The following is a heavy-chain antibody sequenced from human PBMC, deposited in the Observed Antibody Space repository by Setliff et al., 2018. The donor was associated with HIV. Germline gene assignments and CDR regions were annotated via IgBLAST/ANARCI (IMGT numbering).Heavy chain of an antibody. V-gene: IGHV4-34*01. Sequence: SETLSLTCAVYGGSFSGYYWSWIRQPPGKGLEWIGEINHSGSTNYNPSLKSRVTISLDTSKNQFSLKLSSVTAADTAVYYCARARGSGPWEIIFYDVFDIWGQGTMVTVSS. CDR2: INHSGST. D-gene: IGHD1-26*01. J-gene: IGHJ3*02. CDR3: ARARGSGPWEIIFYDVFDI. CDR1: GGSFSGYY.